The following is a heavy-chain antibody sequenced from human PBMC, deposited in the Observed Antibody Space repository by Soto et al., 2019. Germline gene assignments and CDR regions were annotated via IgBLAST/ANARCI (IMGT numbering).Heavy chain of an antibody. CDR1: GYTFTSYY. J-gene: IGHJ3*02. Sequence: ASVKVSCKASGYTFTSYYMHWVRQAPGQGLEWMGIINPIGGSTSYAQKFQGRVTITTDKSTSTAYMELSSLRSEDTAVYYCAGQPDIVVVVAALDAFDIWGQGTMVTVSS. CDR3: AGQPDIVVVVAALDAFDI. V-gene: IGHV1-46*01. D-gene: IGHD2-15*01. CDR2: INPIGGST.